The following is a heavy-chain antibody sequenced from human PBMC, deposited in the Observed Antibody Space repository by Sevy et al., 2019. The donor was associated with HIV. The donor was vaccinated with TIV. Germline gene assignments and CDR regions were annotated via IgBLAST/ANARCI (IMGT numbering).Heavy chain of an antibody. J-gene: IGHJ5*02. CDR3: ARSLGNYHGSGTYQEDWFDP. Sequence: GGSLRLSCAASGFTFSIYTMNWVRQAPGKGLEWVSSISSSSSYIYYTDSVKGRFSISRDNAKNALFRQMNSLRAEDTAVYYCARSLGNYHGSGTYQEDWFDPWGQRTLVTDSS. D-gene: IGHD3-10*01. V-gene: IGHV3-21*01. CDR1: GFTFSIYT. CDR2: ISSSSSYI.